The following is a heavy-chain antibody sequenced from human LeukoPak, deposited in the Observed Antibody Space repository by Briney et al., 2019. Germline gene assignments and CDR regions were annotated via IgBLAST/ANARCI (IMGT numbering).Heavy chain of an antibody. CDR2: IKQDGSEK. CDR1: GFTFSSYW. CDR3: AREVPMGGGYSYGLDY. J-gene: IGHJ4*02. V-gene: IGHV3-7*01. D-gene: IGHD5-18*01. Sequence: GGSLRLSCAASGFTFSSYWMSWVRQAPGKGLEWVANIKQDGSEKYYVDSVKGRFTISRDNAKNSLYLQMNSLRAEGTAVYYCAREVPMGGGYSYGLDYWGQGTLVTVSS.